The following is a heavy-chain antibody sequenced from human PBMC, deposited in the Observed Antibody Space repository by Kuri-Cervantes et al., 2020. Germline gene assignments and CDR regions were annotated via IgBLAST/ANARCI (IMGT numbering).Heavy chain of an antibody. V-gene: IGHV3-11*04. CDR1: GFTFSDFY. CDR3: ARVTGIVGSTTADY. J-gene: IGHJ4*02. Sequence: LSLTCAASGFTFSDFYMSWIRQAPGKGLEWVSYISSTGVTTYYADSVEGRFTVSRDNAKNSLYLQMNSLRAEDTAVYYCARVTGIVGSTTADYWGQGTLVTVSS. D-gene: IGHD1-26*01. CDR2: ISSTGVTT.